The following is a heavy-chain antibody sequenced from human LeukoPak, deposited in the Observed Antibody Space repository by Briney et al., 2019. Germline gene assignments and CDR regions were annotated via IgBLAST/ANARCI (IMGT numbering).Heavy chain of an antibody. V-gene: IGHV4-38-2*02. J-gene: IGHJ3*02. D-gene: IGHD6-6*01. CDR3: ARQEFEYSSSSSAFDI. CDR2: IYYSGST. CDR1: GYSIDSVYY. Sequence: SETLSLTCTVSGYSIDSVYYWGWIRQPPGKGLEWIGSIYYSGSTYYNPSLKSRVTISVDTSKNQFSLKLSSVTAADTAVYYCARQEFEYSSSSSAFDIWGQGTMVTVSS.